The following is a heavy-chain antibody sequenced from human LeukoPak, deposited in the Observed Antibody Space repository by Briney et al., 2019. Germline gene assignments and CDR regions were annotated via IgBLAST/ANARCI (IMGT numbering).Heavy chain of an antibody. Sequence: GESLRLSCAASGFSFSRYWMHWVRQAPGKGPVWVSRITSDGSVTTYADSVKGRFTISRDNAENTLYLQMKSLRVEGTAVYYCTRDIIRAGPSIADDYWGQGTLVTVSS. CDR1: GFSFSRYW. V-gene: IGHV3-74*03. D-gene: IGHD6-6*01. CDR3: TRDIIRAGPSIADDY. CDR2: ITSDGSVT. J-gene: IGHJ4*02.